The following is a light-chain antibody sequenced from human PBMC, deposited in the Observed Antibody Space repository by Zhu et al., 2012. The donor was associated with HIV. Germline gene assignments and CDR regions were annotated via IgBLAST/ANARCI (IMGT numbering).Light chain of an antibody. CDR2: EAS. V-gene: IGKV1-5*03. CDR3: QQYYTPSYT. J-gene: IGKJ2*01. Sequence: DIQMTQSPSTLSASVGDRVTITCRASQSVYKWLAWYQQKPEKAPKLLIYEASSLETGVPSRFSGSGSETEFTLTISSLQPDDFVSYSCQQYYTPSYTFGQGTKLQIK. CDR1: QSVYKW.